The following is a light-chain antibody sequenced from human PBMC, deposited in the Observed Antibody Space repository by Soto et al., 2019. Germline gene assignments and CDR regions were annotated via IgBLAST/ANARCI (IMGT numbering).Light chain of an antibody. CDR1: QSVSRY. J-gene: IGKJ4*01. Sequence: EIVLPQAPAIMYLSPGERATLSCRASQSVSRYLAWYQQKPGQAPRLLIYDASNRATGIPARFSSSGSGTDFSLTISSLEPEDFAVYYCQQRSNWPQLTFGGGTKVYIK. CDR3: QQRSNWPQLT. CDR2: DAS. V-gene: IGKV3-11*01.